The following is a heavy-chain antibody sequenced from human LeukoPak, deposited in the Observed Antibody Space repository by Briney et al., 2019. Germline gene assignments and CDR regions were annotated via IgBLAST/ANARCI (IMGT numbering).Heavy chain of an antibody. D-gene: IGHD3-10*01. CDR3: AKDYLYYYGSGSYYKPPDY. CDR1: GFTFSSYG. CDR2: ISYDGSNK. J-gene: IGHJ4*02. Sequence: GRSLRLSCAASGFTFSSYGMHWVRQAPGKGLEGVAVISYDGSNKYYADSVKGRFTISRDNYKNTLYLQMNSRRAEDTAVYYCAKDYLYYYGSGSYYKPPDYWGQGTLVTVSS. V-gene: IGHV3-30*18.